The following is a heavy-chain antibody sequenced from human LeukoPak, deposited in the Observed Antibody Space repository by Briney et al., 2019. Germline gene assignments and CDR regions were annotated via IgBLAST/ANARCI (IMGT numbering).Heavy chain of an antibody. D-gene: IGHD6-13*01. CDR3: AREGSSSPLFDY. CDR2: IKQDGSGK. V-gene: IGHV3-7*01. CDR1: GFTFSSYW. J-gene: IGHJ4*02. Sequence: PGGSLRLSCAASGFTFSSYWMSWVRRAPGKGLEWVANIKQDGSGKYYVDSVKGRFTISRDNAKNALYLQMNSLRAEDTAVYYCAREGSSSPLFDYWGQGTLVTVSS.